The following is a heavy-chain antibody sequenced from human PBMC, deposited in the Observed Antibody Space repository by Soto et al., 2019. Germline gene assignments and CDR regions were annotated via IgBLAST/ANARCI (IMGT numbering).Heavy chain of an antibody. Sequence: SETLSLTCTVSGGSISGGGYYWSWIRQHPGKGLEWIGYIYYSGSTYYNPSLKSRVTISVDTSKNQFSLKLSSVTAADTAVYYCARGXGEYCSGGSCYSNWFDPWGQGTLVTVSS. D-gene: IGHD2-15*01. CDR3: ARGXGEYCSGGSCYSNWFDP. CDR1: GGSISGGGYY. V-gene: IGHV4-31*03. CDR2: IYYSGST. J-gene: IGHJ5*02.